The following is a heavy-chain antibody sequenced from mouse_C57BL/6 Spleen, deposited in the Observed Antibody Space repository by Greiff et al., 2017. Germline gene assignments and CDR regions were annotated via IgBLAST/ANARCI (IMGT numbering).Heavy chain of an antibody. CDR2: IDPSDSYT. CDR1: SYTFTSYW. Sequence: QVQLQQSGAELVRPGTSVKLSCKASSYTFTSYWMHWVKQRPGQGLEWIGVIDPSDSYTNYNQKFKGKATLTVDTSSSTAYMQLSSLTSEDSAVYYCARRGGYAMDYWGQGTSVTVSS. CDR3: ARRGGYAMDY. J-gene: IGHJ4*01. V-gene: IGHV1-59*01.